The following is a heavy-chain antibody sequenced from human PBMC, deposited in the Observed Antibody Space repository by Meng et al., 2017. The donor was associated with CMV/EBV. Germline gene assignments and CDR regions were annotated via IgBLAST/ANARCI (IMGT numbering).Heavy chain of an antibody. J-gene: IGHJ5*02. D-gene: IGHD4-23*01. V-gene: IGHV1-2*02. CDR3: ARDLGWCWDYGGNSCRSWFDP. CDR2: INPNSGGT. Sequence: GGSLRLSCAASGFTFSSYAMHWVRQAPGQGLEWMGWINPNSGGTNYAQKFQGRVTMTRDTSISTAYMELSRLRSDDTAVYYCARDLGWCWDYGGNSCRSWFDPWGQGTLVTVSS. CDR1: GFTFSSYA.